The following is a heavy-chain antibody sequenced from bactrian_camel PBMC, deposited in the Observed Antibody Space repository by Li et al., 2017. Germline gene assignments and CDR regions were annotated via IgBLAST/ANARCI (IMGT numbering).Heavy chain of an antibody. Sequence: HVQLVESGGGSVQAGGSLRLSCAVSGNTASRYSMAWFRQAPGKEREGVAAINIGGGSTYYVDSVKGRFTISQDNAKNTLYLQMNSLKPEDTAMYVCAADPQYGGTCDPSVIPWLGYNYRGQGTQVTVS. CDR1: GNTASRYS. V-gene: IGHV3S1*01. CDR2: INIGGGST. J-gene: IGHJ4*01. D-gene: IGHD6*01. CDR3: AADPQYGGTCDPSVIPWLGYNY.